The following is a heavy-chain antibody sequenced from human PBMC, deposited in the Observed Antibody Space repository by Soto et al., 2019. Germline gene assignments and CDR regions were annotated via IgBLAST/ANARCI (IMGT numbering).Heavy chain of an antibody. D-gene: IGHD3-3*01. V-gene: IGHV1-2*02. CDR2: INPATGAA. CDR3: ARGGGVGVAGSAAFDM. J-gene: IGHJ3*02. CDR1: GYPVSAYY. Sequence: QLHLVQSGAVVKKPGASVTVSCSASGYPVSAYYMHWVREAPGRGVEWMGGINPATGAAKYTQAFQGRVTMTRDTFTSTVFMELSGLTSEDTAVFYCARGGGVGVAGSAAFDMWGQGTLVTVSS.